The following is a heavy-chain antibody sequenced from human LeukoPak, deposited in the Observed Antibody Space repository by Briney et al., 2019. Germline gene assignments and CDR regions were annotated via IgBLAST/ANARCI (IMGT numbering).Heavy chain of an antibody. J-gene: IGHJ4*02. D-gene: IGHD1-26*01. Sequence: GESLRLSCAASGFPFSTYWMSWVRQPPGKGLEWVSIIYSDGSTYYADSVKGRFTISRDNSRNTLYLQMNSLSPEDTAVYYCATTRGSSFDYWGQGTLVTVSS. CDR1: GFPFSTYW. CDR3: ATTRGSSFDY. CDR2: IYSDGST. V-gene: IGHV3-53*01.